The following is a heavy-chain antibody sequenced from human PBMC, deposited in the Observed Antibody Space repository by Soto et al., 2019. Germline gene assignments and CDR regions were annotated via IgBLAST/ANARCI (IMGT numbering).Heavy chain of an antibody. V-gene: IGHV4-4*02. CDR1: SGSISSSNW. D-gene: IGHD3-3*01. CDR3: AREPVRGFLDGEYYFDY. J-gene: IGHJ4*02. Sequence: SETLSLTCAVSSGSISSSNWWSWVRQPPGKGLEWIGEIYHSGSTNYNPSLKSRVTISVDKSKNQFSLKLSSVTAADTAVYYCAREPVRGFLDGEYYFDYWGQGTLVTVSS. CDR2: IYHSGST.